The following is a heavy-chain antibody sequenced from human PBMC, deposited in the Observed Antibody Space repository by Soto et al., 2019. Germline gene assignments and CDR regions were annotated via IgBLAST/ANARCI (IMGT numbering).Heavy chain of an antibody. D-gene: IGHD3-16*02. CDR2: ISSSSSTI. CDR1: GFTFSSYS. J-gene: IGHJ4*02. V-gene: IGHV3-48*01. Sequence: EVQLVESGGGLVQPGGSLRLSCAASGFTFSSYSMNWVRQAPGKGLEWVSYISSSSSTIYYADSVKGRFTISRDNAKNSLYLQMNSLRAEDTAVYYCARGTRGMITFGGVIDGDYWGQGTLVTVSS. CDR3: ARGTRGMITFGGVIDGDY.